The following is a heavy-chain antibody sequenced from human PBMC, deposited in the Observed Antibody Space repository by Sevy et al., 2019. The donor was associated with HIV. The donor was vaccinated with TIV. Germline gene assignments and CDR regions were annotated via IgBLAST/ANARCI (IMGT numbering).Heavy chain of an antibody. CDR2: ISGSGGST. D-gene: IGHD3-10*01. CDR1: GFTFSSYA. CDR3: ARLITRVRGFTAKQLDY. J-gene: IGHJ4*02. Sequence: GGSLRLSCAASGFTFSSYAMSWVRQAPGKGLEWVSAISGSGGSTYYADSVKGRFTSTRDNSKNTLYLQMNSLRAEDTAVYDCARLITRVRGFTAKQLDYWGQGTLVTVSS. V-gene: IGHV3-23*01.